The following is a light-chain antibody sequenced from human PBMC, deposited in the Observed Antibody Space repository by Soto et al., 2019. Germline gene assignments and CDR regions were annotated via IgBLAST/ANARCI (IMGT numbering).Light chain of an antibody. CDR1: QSLLHSDGKTY. V-gene: IGKV2D-29*01. CDR3: HQHGGSPET. CDR2: EVS. J-gene: IGKJ1*01. Sequence: EIMMTQTALSLSVTPGQAATISSKSSQSLLHSDGKTYFYWYLQKPGQPPQLMIYEVSNRFSGMPDRFSGSWSGTECILTISGLEPEDAGIYHCHQHGGSPETLGQGTKVDIK.